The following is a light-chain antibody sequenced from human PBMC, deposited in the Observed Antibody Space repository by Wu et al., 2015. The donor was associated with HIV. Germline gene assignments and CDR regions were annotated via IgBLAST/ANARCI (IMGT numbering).Light chain of an antibody. V-gene: IGKV3-15*01. CDR3: QQYNNWPPWT. CDR1: QSVNNN. Sequence: EIVMTQSPATLSVSPGERATLSCRASQSVNNNLAWYQQKPGQAPRLLIYGASTRATGLPARFSGSGSGTEFTLTINNMQPEDFAVYCCQQYNNWPPWTFAKGPRWKSN. J-gene: IGKJ1*01. CDR2: GAS.